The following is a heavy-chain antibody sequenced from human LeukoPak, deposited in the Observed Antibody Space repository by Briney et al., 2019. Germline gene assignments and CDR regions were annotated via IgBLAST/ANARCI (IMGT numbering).Heavy chain of an antibody. CDR2: INPNSGGT. V-gene: IGHV1-2*02. CDR3: ARDLRMDIVVVPAASQNYFDY. D-gene: IGHD2-2*03. Sequence: ASVKVSCKASGYTFTGYYMHWVRQAPGQGLEGMGWINPNSGGTNYAQKFQGRVTMTRDTSISTAYMELSRLRSDDTAVYYCARDLRMDIVVVPAASQNYFDYWGQGTLVTVSS. CDR1: GYTFTGYY. J-gene: IGHJ4*02.